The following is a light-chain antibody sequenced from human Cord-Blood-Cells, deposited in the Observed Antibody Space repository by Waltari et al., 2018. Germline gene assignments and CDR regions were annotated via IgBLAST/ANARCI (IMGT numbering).Light chain of an antibody. CDR2: RNN. CDR1: SSNIGSNT. CDR3: AAWDDSLNGPV. Sequence: QSVLTQPPSASGTPGQRVPISCSGSSSNIGSNTVTWYQQLPGTAPKLLIYRNNQRPSGVPDRFSGSKSGTSASLAISGLQAEDEADYYCAAWDDSLNGPVFGGGTKLTVL. J-gene: IGLJ3*02. V-gene: IGLV1-44*01.